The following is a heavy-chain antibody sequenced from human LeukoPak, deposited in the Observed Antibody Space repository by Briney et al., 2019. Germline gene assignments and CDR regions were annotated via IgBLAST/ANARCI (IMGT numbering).Heavy chain of an antibody. J-gene: IGHJ3*02. Sequence: GGSLRLSCAASGFTFSSYSMNWVRQAPGKGLEWVSYIGISSSTIDYADSVKGRFTISRDNAKNSLHLQMNSLRAEDTAVYYCARDSGYAFDIWGQGTMVTVSS. CDR3: ARDSGYAFDI. D-gene: IGHD1-26*01. CDR1: GFTFSSYS. CDR2: IGISSSTI. V-gene: IGHV3-48*01.